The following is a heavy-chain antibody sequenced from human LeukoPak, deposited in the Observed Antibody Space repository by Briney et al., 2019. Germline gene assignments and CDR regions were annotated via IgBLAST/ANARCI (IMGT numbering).Heavy chain of an antibody. J-gene: IGHJ3*02. Sequence: GGSLRLSCAASGFTFSSYAMHWVRQAPGKGLEWVAVISYDGSNKYYADSVKGRFTISRDNSKNTLYLQMNSLRAEDTAVYYCARGTHCDILTGHDAFDIWGQGTMVTVSS. CDR2: ISYDGSNK. CDR3: ARGTHCDILTGHDAFDI. CDR1: GFTFSSYA. D-gene: IGHD3-9*01. V-gene: IGHV3-30*04.